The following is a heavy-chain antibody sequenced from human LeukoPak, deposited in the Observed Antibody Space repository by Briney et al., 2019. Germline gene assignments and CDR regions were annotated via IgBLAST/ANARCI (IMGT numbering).Heavy chain of an antibody. D-gene: IGHD6-19*01. CDR2: ISYDGSNK. CDR3: ARTQQWLATGGWYWFDT. Sequence: GGSLRLSCAASGFTFSDYAMHWVRQAPGKGLECVAFISYDGSNKYYVDSVKGRFTISRDDSKNTLYLQMNSLRAEDTAVYYCARTQQWLATGGWYWFDTWGQGTLVTVSS. J-gene: IGHJ5*02. V-gene: IGHV3-30*02. CDR1: GFTFSDYA.